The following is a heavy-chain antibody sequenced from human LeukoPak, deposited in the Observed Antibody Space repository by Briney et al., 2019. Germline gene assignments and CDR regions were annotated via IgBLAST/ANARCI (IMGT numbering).Heavy chain of an antibody. Sequence: PGGSLRLSCAASVYTVNSNYMSCVRRARERGGEGVSVIYSGGSTYSADCVKGRFNIYRENTKNTLYPQMNSVSSEDTAVYYYARDGGSFQIDYWGQGTLVTVSS. CDR1: VYTVNSNY. CDR2: IYSGGST. D-gene: IGHD1-26*01. CDR3: ARDGGSFQIDY. J-gene: IGHJ4*02. V-gene: IGHV3-53*01.